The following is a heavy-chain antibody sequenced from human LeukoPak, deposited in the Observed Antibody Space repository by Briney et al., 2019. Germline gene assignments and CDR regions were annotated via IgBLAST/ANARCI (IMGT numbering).Heavy chain of an antibody. CDR1: GDSVSSHSSA. CDR3: ARDPAYNYGMDV. Sequence: SQTLSLTCAISGDSVSSHSSAWNWVRQSPSRGLEWLGRTYYRSKWYHDYAVSVKSRISINPDTSKNQSSLQLSSVTPEDTAVYYCARDPAYNYGMDVWGQGTTVTVSS. CDR2: TYYRSKWYH. V-gene: IGHV6-1*01. J-gene: IGHJ6*02. D-gene: IGHD2-2*01.